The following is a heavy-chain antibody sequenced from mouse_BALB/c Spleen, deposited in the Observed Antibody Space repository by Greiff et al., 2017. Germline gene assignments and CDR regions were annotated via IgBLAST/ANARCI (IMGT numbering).Heavy chain of an antibody. CDR3: ARHGYYGSDYAMDY. D-gene: IGHD1-1*01. CDR1: GFAFSSYD. J-gene: IGHJ4*01. CDR2: ISSGGGST. V-gene: IGHV5-12-1*01. Sequence: EVKLVESGGGLVKPGGSLKLSCAASGFAFSSYDMSWVRQTPEKRLEWVAYISSGGGSTYYPDTVKGRFTISRDNAKNTLYLQMSSLKSEDTAMYYCARHGYYGSDYAMDYWGQGTSVTVSS.